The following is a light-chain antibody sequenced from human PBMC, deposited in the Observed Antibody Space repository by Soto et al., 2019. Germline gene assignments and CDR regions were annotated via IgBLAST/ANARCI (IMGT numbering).Light chain of an antibody. J-gene: IGKJ1*01. CDR2: EAS. V-gene: IGKV3-20*01. Sequence: EFVLTQSPATLSLSPWERATLSCRASQTVSSSLAWYQQKPGQAPRLLIYEASNRATGIPARFSGSGSGADFTLTISRREPADFAVYYCQQYGSSPPTFGQGTKVDIK. CDR3: QQYGSSPPT. CDR1: QTVSSS.